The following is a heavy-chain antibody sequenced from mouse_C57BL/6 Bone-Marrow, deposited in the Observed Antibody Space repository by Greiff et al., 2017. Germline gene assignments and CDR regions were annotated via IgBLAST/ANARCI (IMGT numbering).Heavy chain of an antibody. Sequence: VQLQQSGAELVRPGTSVKVSCKASGYAFTNYLIEWVKQRPGQGLEWIGVINPGSGGTNYNEKFKGKATLTADKSSSTAYMQLSSLTSEDSAVYFCARSDDGYYIDYWGQGTTRTVSS. CDR3: ARSDDGYYIDY. D-gene: IGHD2-3*01. V-gene: IGHV1-54*01. J-gene: IGHJ2*01. CDR2: INPGSGGT. CDR1: GYAFTNYL.